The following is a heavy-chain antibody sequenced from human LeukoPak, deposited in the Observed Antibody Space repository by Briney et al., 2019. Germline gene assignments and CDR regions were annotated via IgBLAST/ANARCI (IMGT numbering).Heavy chain of an antibody. D-gene: IGHD3-3*01. CDR2: INTHGNTA. CDR1: GFKFNSYW. Sequence: GGSLRLSCIVSGFKFNSYWMNWVRHVPGKGLVWVAHINTHGNTANYADSVKGRFTISRDTSKNTLFPQMNSLRAEDTALYFCARRLSLRFDAFAVWGPGTVVTVSS. V-gene: IGHV3-74*01. CDR3: ARRLSLRFDAFAV. J-gene: IGHJ3*01.